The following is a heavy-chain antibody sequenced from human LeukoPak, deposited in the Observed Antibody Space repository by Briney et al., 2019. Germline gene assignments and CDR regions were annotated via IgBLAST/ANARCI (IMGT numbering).Heavy chain of an antibody. D-gene: IGHD1-26*01. J-gene: IGHJ4*02. CDR2: VSGSDAGT. Sequence: GGSLRLSCAASGFTFSSYAMNWVRQAPGKGLELVSAVSGSDAGTSYADSVQGRFTISRDNSKNTLYLQMNSLRAEDTAVYYCAKKRGGSYYSGSDYWGQGALVTVSS. V-gene: IGHV3-23*01. CDR3: AKKRGGSYYSGSDY. CDR1: GFTFSSYA.